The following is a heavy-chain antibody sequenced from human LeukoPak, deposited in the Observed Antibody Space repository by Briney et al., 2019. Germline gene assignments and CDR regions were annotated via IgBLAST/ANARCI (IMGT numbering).Heavy chain of an antibody. CDR2: INHSGST. V-gene: IGHV4-34*01. D-gene: IGHD2-15*01. Sequence: PSETLSLTCAVYGGSFSGYYWSWIRQPPGKGLEWIGEINHSGSTNYNPSLKSRVTISVDTSKNQFSLKLSSVTAADTAAYYCARGYCSGGSCLNWFDPWGQGTLVTVSS. J-gene: IGHJ5*02. CDR3: ARGYCSGGSCLNWFDP. CDR1: GGSFSGYY.